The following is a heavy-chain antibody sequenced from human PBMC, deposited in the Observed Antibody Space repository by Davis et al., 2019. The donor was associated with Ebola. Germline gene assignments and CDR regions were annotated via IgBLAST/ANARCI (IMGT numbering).Heavy chain of an antibody. CDR2: ISSRGTNI. CDR1: GFTFSFYN. Sequence: GGSLRLSCAASGFTFSFYNMNWVRQAPGKGLEWVSYISSRGTNIYYADSVKGRFTISRDIAKNSLYLQMNSLRDEDTAVYYCARGSENWNYVDYWGQGTLVTVSS. J-gene: IGHJ4*02. V-gene: IGHV3-48*02. CDR3: ARGSENWNYVDY. D-gene: IGHD1-1*01.